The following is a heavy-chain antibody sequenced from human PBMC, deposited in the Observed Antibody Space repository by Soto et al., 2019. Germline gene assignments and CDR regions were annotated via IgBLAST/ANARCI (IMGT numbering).Heavy chain of an antibody. Sequence: EVQLLDSGGGLVQPGGSLRLSCAASGFTFNNYTMSWVREAPGKGLEWVSSISASGGSTNYADSVKGRFTISRYNSENTVYLQMNSLRAEDTAVYYCVETSLAGGFDSWGQGRLVTVSS. V-gene: IGHV3-23*01. D-gene: IGHD3-16*01. J-gene: IGHJ4*02. CDR2: ISASGGST. CDR3: VETSLAGGFDS. CDR1: GFTFNNYT.